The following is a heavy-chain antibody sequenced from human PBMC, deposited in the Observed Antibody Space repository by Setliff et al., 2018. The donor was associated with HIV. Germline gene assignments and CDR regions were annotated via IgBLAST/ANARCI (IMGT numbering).Heavy chain of an antibody. CDR3: ARPSAGGGYNYWYFDL. J-gene: IGHJ2*01. Sequence: SETLSLTCTVSGGSISSGGYYWSWIRQHPGKGLEWIGYISYSGSSYYNPSLKSRVTLSVDTSKNQFSLKLSSVTAADTAVYYCARPSAGGGYNYWYFDLWGRGTLVTVS. CDR2: ISYSGSS. CDR1: GGSISSGGYY. V-gene: IGHV4-31*03. D-gene: IGHD5-12*01.